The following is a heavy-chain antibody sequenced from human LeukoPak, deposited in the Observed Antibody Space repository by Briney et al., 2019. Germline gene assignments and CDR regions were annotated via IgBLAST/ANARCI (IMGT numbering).Heavy chain of an antibody. CDR3: ARDRGTWNDDGFDY. V-gene: IGHV4-61*05. J-gene: IGHJ4*02. CDR1: GGSISSSSYY. D-gene: IGHD1-1*01. CDR2: IYYSGST. Sequence: PSETLSLTCTVSGGSISSSSYYWGWIRQPPGKGLEWIGYIYYSGSTNYNPSLKSRVTISVDTSKNQFSLKLSSVTAADTAVYYCARDRGTWNDDGFDYWGQGTLVTVSS.